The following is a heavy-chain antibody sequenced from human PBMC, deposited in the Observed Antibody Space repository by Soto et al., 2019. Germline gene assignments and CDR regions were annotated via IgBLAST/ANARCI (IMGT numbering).Heavy chain of an antibody. CDR2: ISSSSSYI. V-gene: IGHV3-21*01. J-gene: IGHJ6*02. D-gene: IGHD1-26*01. Sequence: GGSLRLSCAASGFTFSSYSMNWVRQAPGKGLEWVSSISSSSSYIYYADSVKGRFTISRDNAKNSLYLQMNSLRAEDTAVYYCASGSGSQGSYYGMDVWGQGTAVTVSS. CDR3: ASGSGSQGSYYGMDV. CDR1: GFTFSSYS.